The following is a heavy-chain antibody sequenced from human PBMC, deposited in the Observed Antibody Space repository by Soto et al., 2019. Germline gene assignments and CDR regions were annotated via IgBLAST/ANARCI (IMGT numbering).Heavy chain of an antibody. CDR3: ASRGPRSLYLPQFDY. Sequence: GGSLRLSCAASGFTFSSYSMNWVRQAPGKGLEWVSSISSSSSYIYYADSVKGRFTISRDNAKNSLYLQMNSLRAEDTAVYYCASRGPRSLYLPQFDYWGQGTLVTVSS. CDR1: GFTFSSYS. D-gene: IGHD3-16*01. V-gene: IGHV3-21*01. J-gene: IGHJ4*02. CDR2: ISSSSSYI.